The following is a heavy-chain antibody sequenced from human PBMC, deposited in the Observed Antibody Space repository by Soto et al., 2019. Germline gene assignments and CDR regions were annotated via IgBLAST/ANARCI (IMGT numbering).Heavy chain of an antibody. CDR1: GDSMSPFY. CDR3: AKFRRNYFGD. CDR2: IYHIGTT. Sequence: QVQLQESGPGLVKPSETLSLTCTVSGDSMSPFYWSWIRQPPGKGLEWIGYIYHIGTTTYNPSLKSRVTISLDSSKNQFSLKLTSVTAADTAVYYCAKFRRNYFGDWGQGTLVTVSS. V-gene: IGHV4-59*03. D-gene: IGHD3-10*01. J-gene: IGHJ4*02.